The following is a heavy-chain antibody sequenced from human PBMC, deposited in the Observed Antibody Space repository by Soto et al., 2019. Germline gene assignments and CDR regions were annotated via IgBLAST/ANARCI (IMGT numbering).Heavy chain of an antibody. Sequence: EVQLVESGGGLVKPGGSLRLSCAASGFTFSSYSMNWVRQAPGKGLEWVSSISSSSSYIYYADSVKGRFTISRDNAKNSLYLQMHSLRAEDTAVYYCARDSLGGWYAEYFQHWGQGTLVTVSS. CDR2: ISSSSSYI. V-gene: IGHV3-21*01. J-gene: IGHJ1*01. CDR3: ARDSLGGWYAEYFQH. CDR1: GFTFSSYS. D-gene: IGHD6-19*01.